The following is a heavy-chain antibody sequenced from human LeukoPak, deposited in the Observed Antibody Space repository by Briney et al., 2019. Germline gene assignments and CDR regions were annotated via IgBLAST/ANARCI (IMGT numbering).Heavy chain of an antibody. D-gene: IGHD1-1*01. CDR2: ISSSGSTI. V-gene: IGHV3-48*03. CDR3: VRETAYRFDP. Sequence: GVSLRLSCAASGFTFSGSEMNWVRQAPGNGLEWVSYISSSGSTIYYADSVKGRFTISRDNAKNTLYLQMNSLRDEDTAVYFCVRETAYRFDPWGQGTLVIVSS. J-gene: IGHJ5*02. CDR1: GFTFSGSE.